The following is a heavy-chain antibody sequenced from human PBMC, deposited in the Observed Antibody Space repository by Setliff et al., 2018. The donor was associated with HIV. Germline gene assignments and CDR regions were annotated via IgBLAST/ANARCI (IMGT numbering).Heavy chain of an antibody. Sequence: ASVKVSCKASGYTFSTYGISWVRQAPGQGLEWMGWISAYNGNTNYAQKLQGRVTVTTDTSTSTAYMELRSLRSDDTAVYYCATDSGVVPPRTLDIWGQGTVVTVSS. D-gene: IGHD3-16*01. J-gene: IGHJ3*02. CDR2: ISAYNGNT. CDR1: GYTFSTYG. CDR3: ATDSGVVPPRTLDI. V-gene: IGHV1-18*01.